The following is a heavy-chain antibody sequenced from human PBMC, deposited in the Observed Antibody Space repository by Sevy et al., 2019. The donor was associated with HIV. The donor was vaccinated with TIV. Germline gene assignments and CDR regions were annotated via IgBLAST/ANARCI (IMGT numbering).Heavy chain of an antibody. J-gene: IGHJ4*02. CDR2: IKSKTDGGTT. D-gene: IGHD5-12*01. CDR3: TTETMATIPLYFDY. CDR1: GFTFSNAW. V-gene: IGHV3-15*01. Sequence: GGSLRLSCAASGFTFSNAWMSWVRQAPGKGLEWVGRIKSKTDGGTTDYAAPVKGRFTISREDSKNTRYLQMNSLKTEDTAVYYCTTETMATIPLYFDYWGQGTLVTVSS.